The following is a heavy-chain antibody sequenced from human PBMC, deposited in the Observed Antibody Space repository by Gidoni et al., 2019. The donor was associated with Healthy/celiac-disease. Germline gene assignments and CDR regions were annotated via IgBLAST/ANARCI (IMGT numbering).Heavy chain of an antibody. D-gene: IGHD2-2*01. J-gene: IGHJ5*02. CDR2: INPNSGGT. CDR3: ARAYCSSTSCRHNNWFDP. Sequence: LEWMGWINPNSGGTNYAQKFQGWVTMTRDTSISTAYMELSRLRSDDTAVYYCARAYCSSTSCRHNNWFDPWGQGTLVTVSS. V-gene: IGHV1-2*04.